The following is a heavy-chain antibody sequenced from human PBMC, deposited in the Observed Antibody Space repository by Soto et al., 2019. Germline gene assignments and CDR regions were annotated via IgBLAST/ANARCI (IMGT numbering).Heavy chain of an antibody. J-gene: IGHJ5*02. CDR2: IYYSGST. CDR1: GGSISSGDYY. V-gene: IGHV4-30-4*01. CDR3: ARDRGGITGTTYSWFDP. Sequence: SETLSLTCTVSGGSISSGDYYWSWIRQPPGKGLEWIGYIYYSGSTYYNPSLKSRVIISVDTSKNQCSLKLSSVTAADTAVYYCARDRGGITGTTYSWFDPWGQGTLVTVSS. D-gene: IGHD1-7*01.